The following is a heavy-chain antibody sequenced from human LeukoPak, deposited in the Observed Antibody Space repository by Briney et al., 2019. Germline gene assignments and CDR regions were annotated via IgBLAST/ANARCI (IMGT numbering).Heavy chain of an antibody. V-gene: IGHV4-59*08. CDR1: GGSISSHY. D-gene: IGHD6-19*01. Sequence: SSETLSLTCTVSGGSISSHYWSWIRQPPRKGLEWIGYIYYSGSTNCNPALKSRGTISVDTSRNQFSRKLSSVTAADTAVYYCARRDGAVAGEYYLDYWGQGTLVTVSS. J-gene: IGHJ4*02. CDR3: ARRDGAVAGEYYLDY. CDR2: IYYSGST.